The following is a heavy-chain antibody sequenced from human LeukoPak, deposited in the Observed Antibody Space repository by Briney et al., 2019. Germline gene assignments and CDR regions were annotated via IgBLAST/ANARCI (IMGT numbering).Heavy chain of an antibody. Sequence: GGSLRLSCAASGFTFSNYWMHWLRQAPGKGLVWVSHINSDGSSTSYADSVKGRFTISRDNAENTLYLQMNTLRAEDTAVYYCARVKVRFCCGGSCYYEYYFDYWGQGTLVTVSS. J-gene: IGHJ4*02. CDR3: ARVKVRFCCGGSCYYEYYFDY. V-gene: IGHV3-74*01. CDR2: INSDGSST. CDR1: GFTFSNYW. D-gene: IGHD2-15*01.